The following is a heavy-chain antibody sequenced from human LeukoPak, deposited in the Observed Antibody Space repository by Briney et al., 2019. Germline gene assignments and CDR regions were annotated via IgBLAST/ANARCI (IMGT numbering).Heavy chain of an antibody. CDR3: AKEMKPWMHFDY. Sequence: GGSLTLSCAASGFTFSRSAVHWVRQAPGKALEWVAVISHDGSNTDYTDSVKGRFTISRDNSKNTLYLQMNSLRAEDTAVYYCAKEMKPWMHFDYWGQGTLVTVSS. J-gene: IGHJ4*02. V-gene: IGHV3-30*18. D-gene: IGHD5-12*01. CDR2: ISHDGSNT. CDR1: GFTFSRSA.